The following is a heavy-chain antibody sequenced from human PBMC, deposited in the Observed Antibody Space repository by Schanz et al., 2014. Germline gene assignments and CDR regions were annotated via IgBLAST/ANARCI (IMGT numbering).Heavy chain of an antibody. CDR3: ARDNRYYLFDY. J-gene: IGHJ4*02. D-gene: IGHD3-16*02. CDR2: ISSKGDMT. V-gene: IGHV3-64*01. Sequence: DVQLLESGGGLVQPGGSLRLSCAAPGFTLSNYAMHWVRQAPGKGLEYVSSISSKGDMTFYGNSVKGRFTISRDNSKNTLYLQLGSLSAEDTAVYFCARDNRYYLFDYWGQGALVTVSS. CDR1: GFTLSNYA.